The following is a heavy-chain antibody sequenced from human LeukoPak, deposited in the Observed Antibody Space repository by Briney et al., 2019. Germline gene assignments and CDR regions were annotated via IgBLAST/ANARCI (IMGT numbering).Heavy chain of an antibody. Sequence: SETLSLTCTVSGGSISSYYWSWIRQPPGKGLEWIGYMYYSERPNYNPSLKSRVTISVDTSKNQFSLKLTSVTAADTAVYYCARRGGSPLGAFDIWGQGTMVTVSS. D-gene: IGHD1-26*01. CDR1: GGSISSYY. J-gene: IGHJ3*02. CDR3: ARRGGSPLGAFDI. CDR2: MYYSERP. V-gene: IGHV4-59*01.